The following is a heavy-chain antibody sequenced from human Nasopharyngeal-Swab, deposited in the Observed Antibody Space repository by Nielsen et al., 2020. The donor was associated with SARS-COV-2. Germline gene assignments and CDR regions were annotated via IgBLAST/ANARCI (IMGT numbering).Heavy chain of an antibody. CDR2: ISGSGGST. D-gene: IGHD2-15*01. J-gene: IGHJ4*02. V-gene: IGHV3-23*01. Sequence: GESLKISCSASGFTFRSYAMSWVRQAPGKGLEWVSAISGSGGSTYYADSVKGRFTISRDNSKNTRYLQMNSLRAEDTAVYYCANDLHCSGGSFYYRDDWGQGTLVTVSS. CDR1: GFTFRSYA. CDR3: ANDLHCSGGSFYYRDD.